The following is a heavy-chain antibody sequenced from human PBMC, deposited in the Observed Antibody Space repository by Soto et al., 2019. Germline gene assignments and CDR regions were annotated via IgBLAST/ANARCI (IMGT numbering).Heavy chain of an antibody. CDR3: ARSRITYYDFWSGRFDP. J-gene: IGHJ5*02. V-gene: IGHV1-3*01. Sequence: QVQLVQSGAEVKKPGASVKVSCKASGYTFTSYAMHWVRQAPGQRLEWMGWINAGNGNTKYSQKFQGRVTITRDTTASTAYMELSSLRSDDTAVYYCARSRITYYDFWSGRFDPWGQGTLVTVSS. CDR1: GYTFTSYA. CDR2: INAGNGNT. D-gene: IGHD3-3*01.